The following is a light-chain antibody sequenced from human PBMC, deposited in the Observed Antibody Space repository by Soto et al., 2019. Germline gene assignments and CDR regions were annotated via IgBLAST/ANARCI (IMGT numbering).Light chain of an antibody. CDR3: QHYNHYPFT. Sequence: DIQMTQSPSTLSASVGDRVTITCRPSESISTWLAWYQQKQGKAPKLLIYDASTLQTGVPSRFSGSGSGTKFTLTISSLQPDDFATYFCQHYNHYPFTFGQGTKLESK. CDR1: ESISTW. CDR2: DAS. V-gene: IGKV1-5*01. J-gene: IGKJ2*01.